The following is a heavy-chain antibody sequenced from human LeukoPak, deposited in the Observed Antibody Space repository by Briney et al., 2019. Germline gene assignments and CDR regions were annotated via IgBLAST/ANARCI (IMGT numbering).Heavy chain of an antibody. CDR1: GFTFSSYG. CDR2: NRDAVNAK. CDR3: TRGYYYYMDV. J-gene: IGHJ6*03. Sequence: GGSLRLSCVASGFTFSSYGMHWVRQPPGKGLEWVALNRDAVNAKDYADSVKGRFTISRDNSKNTVYLQMNSLRGEDTAVYYCTRGYYYYMDVWGKGTTVTVSS. V-gene: IGHV3-30*02.